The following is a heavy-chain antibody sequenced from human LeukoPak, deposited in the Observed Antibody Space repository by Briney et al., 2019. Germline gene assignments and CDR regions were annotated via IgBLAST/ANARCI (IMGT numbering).Heavy chain of an antibody. J-gene: IGHJ3*02. CDR2: ISGSGGST. Sequence: PGGSLRLSCAASGFTFSSYAMSWVRQAPGKGLEWVSAISGSGGSTYYADSVKGRFTISRDNSKNTLYLQMNSRRAEDTTVYYCAKNRGLFYAFDIWGQGTMVTVSS. CDR1: GFTFSSYA. D-gene: IGHD3-10*01. V-gene: IGHV3-23*01. CDR3: AKNRGLFYAFDI.